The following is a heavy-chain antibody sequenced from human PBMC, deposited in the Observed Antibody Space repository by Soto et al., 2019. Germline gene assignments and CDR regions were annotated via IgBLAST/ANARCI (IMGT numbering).Heavy chain of an antibody. CDR2: INPNSGGT. D-gene: IGHD6-13*01. V-gene: IGHV1-2*02. J-gene: IGHJ4*02. CDR1: EYTFTGYY. Sequence: QVQLVQSGAEVKKPGASVKVSCKASEYTFTGYYMHWVRQAPGQGLEWMGWINPNSGGTNYAQKFRGRVTMTRDTSISTAYMELSRLRSDDTAVYYCARDVSGYSSSLDYWGQGTLVTVSS. CDR3: ARDVSGYSSSLDY.